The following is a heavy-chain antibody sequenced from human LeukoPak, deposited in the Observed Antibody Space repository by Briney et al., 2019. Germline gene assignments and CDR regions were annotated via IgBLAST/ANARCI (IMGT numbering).Heavy chain of an antibody. CDR1: GFSFGSYW. Sequence: GGSLRLSCAASGFSFGSYWMHWVRQVPGKGLVWVSRINTDGSSTSDAGSVRGRVTISRDNAKNTLYLQMNSLSAEDTAVYYCARAGYCTGGSCYFDYWGQGTQVIVSS. D-gene: IGHD2-8*02. J-gene: IGHJ4*02. CDR3: ARAGYCTGGSCYFDY. V-gene: IGHV3-74*01. CDR2: INTDGSST.